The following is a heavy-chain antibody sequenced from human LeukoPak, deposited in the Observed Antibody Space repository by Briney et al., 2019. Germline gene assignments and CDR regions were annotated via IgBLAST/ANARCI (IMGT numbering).Heavy chain of an antibody. Sequence: ASVKVSCKASGYTFTGYYIHWVRQAPGQGLEWMGWMNPKSGNTGYAQKFQGRVTMTRDTSITTAYLELSSLRSEDTAVYYCARVPDLGSCSGGGSCYRLDYWGQGTLVAVSS. CDR3: ARVPDLGSCSGGGSCYRLDY. CDR1: GYTFTGYY. J-gene: IGHJ4*02. V-gene: IGHV1-8*02. D-gene: IGHD2-15*01. CDR2: MNPKSGNT.